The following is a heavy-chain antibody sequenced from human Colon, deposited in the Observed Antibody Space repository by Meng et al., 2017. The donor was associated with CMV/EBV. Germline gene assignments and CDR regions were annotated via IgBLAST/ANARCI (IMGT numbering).Heavy chain of an antibody. J-gene: IGHJ5*02. Sequence: SETLSLTCTVSGGSVSSGGYYWSWLRQSPGKGLEWIGYIYYSGRTTNYNASLKGRVTISLDTSKNQFSLKLSSVTAVDTAVYYCARDYSCSSDNCYQGIDPWGQGALVTVSS. D-gene: IGHD2-21*01. V-gene: IGHV4-61*08. CDR3: ARDYSCSSDNCYQGIDP. CDR2: IYYSGRTT. CDR1: GGSVSSGGYY.